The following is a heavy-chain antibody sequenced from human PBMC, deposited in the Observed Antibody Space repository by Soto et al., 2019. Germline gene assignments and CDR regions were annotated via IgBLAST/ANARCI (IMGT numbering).Heavy chain of an antibody. V-gene: IGHV3-23*01. CDR1: RYSVNISA. Sequence: PGVSMRVPTAACRYSVNISAITGVLHAPGKSLEWVSAISGSGGSTYYSDSVKGRFTISRDNSKNRLYVKMNGLRAEDTAVYYCAKVRADDDILYGHEGFDYWGKRSVVTVSS. CDR2: ISGSGGST. J-gene: IGHJ4*02. CDR3: AKVRADDDILYGHEGFDY. D-gene: IGHD3-9*01.